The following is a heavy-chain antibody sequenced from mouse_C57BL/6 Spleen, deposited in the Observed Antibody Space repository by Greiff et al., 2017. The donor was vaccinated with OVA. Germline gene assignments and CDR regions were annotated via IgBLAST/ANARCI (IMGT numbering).Heavy chain of an antibody. Sequence: VHVKQSGPELVKPGASVKISCKASGYSFTGYYMNWVKQSPEKSLEWIGEINPSTGGTTYNQKFKAKATLTVDKSSSTAYMQLKSLTSEDSAVYYCARCDYGSSFAMDYWGQGTSVTVSS. CDR3: ARCDYGSSFAMDY. CDR1: GYSFTGYY. V-gene: IGHV1-42*01. J-gene: IGHJ4*01. CDR2: INPSTGGT. D-gene: IGHD1-1*01.